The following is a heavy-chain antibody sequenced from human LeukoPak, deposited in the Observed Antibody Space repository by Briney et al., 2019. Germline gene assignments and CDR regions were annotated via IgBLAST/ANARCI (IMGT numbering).Heavy chain of an antibody. D-gene: IGHD6-19*01. CDR1: GGSFSGYY. CDR3: ARGSSGWFSDP. V-gene: IGHV4-34*01. CDR2: INHSGST. Sequence: SETLSLTCAVYGGSFSGYYWSWIRQPPGKGLEWIGEINHSGSTNYNPSLKSRVPISVDTSKNQFSLKLSSVTAADTAVYYCARGSSGWFSDPWGQGTLVTVSS. J-gene: IGHJ5*02.